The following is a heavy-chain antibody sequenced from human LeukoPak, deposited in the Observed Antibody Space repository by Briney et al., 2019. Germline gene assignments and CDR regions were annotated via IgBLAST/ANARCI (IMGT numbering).Heavy chain of an antibody. CDR2: ISSSGSTI. CDR1: GFTFSSYE. J-gene: IGHJ6*03. Sequence: GGSLRLSCAASGFTFSSYEMNWVRQAPGKGLEWVSYISSSGSTIYYADSVKGRFTISRDNAKNSLYLQMNSLRAEDTAVYYCAKNRIVATRFVYYYYYMDVWGKGTTVTISS. D-gene: IGHD5-12*01. CDR3: AKNRIVATRFVYYYYYMDV. V-gene: IGHV3-48*03.